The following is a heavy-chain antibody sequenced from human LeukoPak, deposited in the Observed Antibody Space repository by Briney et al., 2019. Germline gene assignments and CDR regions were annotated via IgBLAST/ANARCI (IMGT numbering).Heavy chain of an antibody. CDR1: GGSISSGGYY. CDR2: IYYSGST. V-gene: IGHV4-31*03. CDR3: ARERLVSYYYYGMDV. Sequence: SETLSLTCTVSGGSISSGGYYWSWIRQHPGKGLEWIGYIYYSGSTYYNPSLTSRVTISVDTSKNQFSLMLSSVTAADTAVYYCARERLVSYYYYGMDVWGQGTTVTVSS. D-gene: IGHD3-9*01. J-gene: IGHJ6*02.